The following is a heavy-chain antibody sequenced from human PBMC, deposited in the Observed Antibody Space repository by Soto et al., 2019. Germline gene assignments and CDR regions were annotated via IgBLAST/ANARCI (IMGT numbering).Heavy chain of an antibody. CDR1: EEPCTNYC. V-gene: IGHV5-51*01. CDR3: ARGGKGGSHFYGMDV. J-gene: IGHJ6*02. Sequence: FLKIPCRVAEEPCTNYCGAWVRKMPGKGLEWMGIFYPGDSDTRYSPSFQGQVTISADKSISTAYLQWSSLKASDTAMYYCARGGKGGSHFYGMDVWGQGTKVTVSS. CDR2: FYPGDSDT. D-gene: IGHD1-26*01.